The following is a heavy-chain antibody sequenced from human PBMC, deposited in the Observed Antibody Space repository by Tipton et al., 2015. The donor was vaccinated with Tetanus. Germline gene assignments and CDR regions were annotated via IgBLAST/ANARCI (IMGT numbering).Heavy chain of an antibody. Sequence: SLRLSCVGSGFTFSDYTMNWVRQAPGKGLEWVSSISTSSSYKKYADSVRGRFTISRDNVKNSLYLEMSSLRGEDTAVYFCAREQDLPIIDSHSSAVFDYWGQGTQVTVSS. J-gene: IGHJ4*02. D-gene: IGHD6-6*01. CDR2: ISTSSSYK. V-gene: IGHV3-21*01. CDR1: GFTFSDYT. CDR3: AREQDLPIIDSHSSAVFDY.